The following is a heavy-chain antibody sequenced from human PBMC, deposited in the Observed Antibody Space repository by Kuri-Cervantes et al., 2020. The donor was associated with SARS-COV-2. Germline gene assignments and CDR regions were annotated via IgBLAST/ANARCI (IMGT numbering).Heavy chain of an antibody. V-gene: IGHV4-34*01. CDR2: INHSGST. CDR3: ARGRNSDGYNFAYYYYYGMDV. J-gene: IGHJ6*02. CDR1: GGSFSGYY. D-gene: IGHD5-24*01. Sequence: SETLSLTCAVYGGSFSGYYWSWIRQPPGKGLEWIGEINHSGSTNYNPSLKSRVTVSVDTSKNQFSLKLSSVTAADTAVYYCARGRNSDGYNFAYYYYYGMDVWGQGTTVTVSS.